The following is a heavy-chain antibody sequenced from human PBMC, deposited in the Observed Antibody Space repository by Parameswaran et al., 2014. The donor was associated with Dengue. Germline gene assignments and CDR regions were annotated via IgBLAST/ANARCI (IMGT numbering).Heavy chain of an antibody. V-gene: IGHV3-11*01. CDR3: ARDLGDGNILYYYYAMDV. D-gene: IGHD5-24*01. Sequence: VRQAPGKGLEWVSYISGSGSTIYYADSVKGRFTISRDNAKKSLYLQMNSLRVEDTAVYYCARDLGDGNILYYYYAMDVWGQGTTVTVSS. J-gene: IGHJ6*02. CDR2: ISGSGSTI.